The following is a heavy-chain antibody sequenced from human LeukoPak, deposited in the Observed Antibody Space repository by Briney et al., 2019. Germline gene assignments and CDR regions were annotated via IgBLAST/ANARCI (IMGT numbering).Heavy chain of an antibody. CDR3: ARIVVVIDDAFDI. CDR1: GGTFSSYA. CDR2: IIPIFGTA. D-gene: IGHD3-22*01. J-gene: IGHJ3*02. Sequence: SVKVSCKASGGTFSSYAMSWVRQAPGQGLEWMGGIIPIFGTANYAQKFQGRVTITADESTSTAYMELSRLRSDDTAVYYCARIVVVIDDAFDIWGQGTMVTVSS. V-gene: IGHV1-69*01.